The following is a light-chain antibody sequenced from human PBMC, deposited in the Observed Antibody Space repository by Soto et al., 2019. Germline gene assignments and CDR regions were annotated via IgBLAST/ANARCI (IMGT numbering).Light chain of an antibody. J-gene: IGKJ4*01. V-gene: IGKV4-1*01. Sequence: DIGMTQSPGSLAVSLGETATINIKSSQRLLFSSNKKNYLAWYQQRQGQPPKXXIYWASSRESGVPDRFTGSEYGTDFNLSISSLQAEDVAVYDCQQFYSSPLTFGGGTKVDIK. CDR3: QQFYSSPLT. CDR2: WAS. CDR1: QRLLFSSNKKNY.